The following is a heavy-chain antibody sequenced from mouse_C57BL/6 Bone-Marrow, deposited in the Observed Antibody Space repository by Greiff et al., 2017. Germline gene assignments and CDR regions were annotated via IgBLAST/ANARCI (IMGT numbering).Heavy chain of an antibody. D-gene: IGHD1-1*02. V-gene: IGHV7-3*01. CDR1: GFTFTDYY. CDR3: ARYLWDY. Sequence: EVQVVESGGGLVQPGGSLSLSCAASGFTFTDYYMSWVRQPPGTALEWLGFIRNKANGYTTEYSASVKGRFTISRDNSQSILYLQMNALRAEDSATYYCARYLWDYWGQGTTLTVSS. CDR2: IRNKANGYTT. J-gene: IGHJ2*01.